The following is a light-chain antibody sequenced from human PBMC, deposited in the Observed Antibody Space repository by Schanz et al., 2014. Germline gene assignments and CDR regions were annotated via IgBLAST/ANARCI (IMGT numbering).Light chain of an antibody. CDR1: SSDVGAYND. Sequence: QSVLTQPRSVSGSPGQSVTISCTGTSSDVGAYNDVSWYQQHPGKAPKLMIYEVNKRPSGVPDRFSGSKSGNTASLTVSGLQAEDEAEYYCSSNVGSNNFQFGGGTKLTVL. CDR3: SSNVGSNNFQ. CDR2: EVN. V-gene: IGLV2-8*01. J-gene: IGLJ3*02.